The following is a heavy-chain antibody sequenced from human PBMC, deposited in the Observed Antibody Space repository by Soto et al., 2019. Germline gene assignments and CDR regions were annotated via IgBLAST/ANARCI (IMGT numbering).Heavy chain of an antibody. CDR3: ARDVDVGYSGYDLHFDY. CDR1: GFTFSSYA. Sequence: GGSLRLSCAASGFTFSSYAMHWVRQAPGKGLEWVAVISYDGSNKYYADSVKGRFTISRDNSKNTLYLQMNSLRAEDTAVYYCARDVDVGYSGYDLHFDYWGQGTLVTVSS. J-gene: IGHJ4*02. CDR2: ISYDGSNK. D-gene: IGHD5-12*01. V-gene: IGHV3-30-3*01.